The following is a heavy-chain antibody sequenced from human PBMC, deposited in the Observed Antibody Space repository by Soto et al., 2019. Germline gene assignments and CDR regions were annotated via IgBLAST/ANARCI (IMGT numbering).Heavy chain of an antibody. V-gene: IGHV3-30*18. CDR2: ISYDGSNK. CDR1: GFTFSSYG. J-gene: IGHJ4*02. CDR3: AKDGGHYDFWSGFDY. D-gene: IGHD3-3*01. Sequence: QVQLVESGGGVVQPGRSLRLSCAASGFTFSSYGMHWVRQAPGKGLEWVAVISYDGSNKYYADSVKGRFTIYRDNSKNTLYLQMNSLRAEDTAVYYCAKDGGHYDFWSGFDYWGQGTLVTVSS.